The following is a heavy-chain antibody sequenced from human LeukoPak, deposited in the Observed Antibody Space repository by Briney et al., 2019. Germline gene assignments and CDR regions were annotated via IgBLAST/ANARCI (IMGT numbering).Heavy chain of an antibody. Sequence: GGSLRLSCAASGFTFSDYYMSWIRQARGKGLEWVSCISSSGSTIYYADSVKGRFTISRDNAKNSLYLQMNSLSAEGTAVCDCVRGLGDGFNVFDDWVQGTLVTVSS. CDR1: GFTFSDYY. D-gene: IGHD5-24*01. CDR2: ISSSGSTI. J-gene: IGHJ4*02. V-gene: IGHV3-11*04. CDR3: VRGLGDGFNVFDD.